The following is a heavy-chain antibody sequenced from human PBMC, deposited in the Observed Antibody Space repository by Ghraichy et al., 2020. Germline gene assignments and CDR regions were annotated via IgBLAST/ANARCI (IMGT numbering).Heavy chain of an antibody. D-gene: IGHD1-26*01. J-gene: IGHJ6*02. CDR1: GDSISNFY. CDR2: IYSSGST. CDR3: ARRRSGSFYHYTMDV. V-gene: IGHV4-59*08. Sequence: SQTLSLTCTVSGDSISNFYWSWIRQPPGKGLEWIGYIYSSGSTSYNPSLKSRVTMSADTSKNQISLKLSSVTATDTAVYYCARRRSGSFYHYTMDVWGQGTTVNVSS.